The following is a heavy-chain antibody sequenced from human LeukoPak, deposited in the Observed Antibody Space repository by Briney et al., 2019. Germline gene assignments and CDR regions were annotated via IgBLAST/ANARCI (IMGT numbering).Heavy chain of an antibody. CDR3: AAGEVGWNHFDC. V-gene: IGHV3-53*01. CDR2: IYSGGST. J-gene: IGHJ4*02. Sequence: GGSLRLSCAASGFTVSSNYMSWVRQAPGKGLEWVSVIYSGGSTYYADSVKGRFTISRDNSKNTLYLQMNSLRAEDTAVYYCAAGEVGWNHFDCWGQGTLVTVSS. D-gene: IGHD1-1*01. CDR1: GFTVSSNY.